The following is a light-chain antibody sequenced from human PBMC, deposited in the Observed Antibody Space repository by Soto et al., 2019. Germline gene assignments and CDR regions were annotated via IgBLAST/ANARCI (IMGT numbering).Light chain of an antibody. Sequence: QSVLTQPRSVSGSPGQSVTISCTGTSSDVGGYNYVSWYQQHPGKAPKVMICDVSERPSGVPDRFSGSKSGNTASLTISGLQAEDEADYYCCSYAGSPRYVFGTGTKLTVL. V-gene: IGLV2-11*01. CDR3: CSYAGSPRYV. CDR1: SSDVGGYNY. CDR2: DVS. J-gene: IGLJ1*01.